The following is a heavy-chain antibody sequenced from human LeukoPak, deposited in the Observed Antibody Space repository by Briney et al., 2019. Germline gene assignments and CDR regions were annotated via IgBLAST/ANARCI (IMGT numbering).Heavy chain of an antibody. J-gene: IGHJ6*03. V-gene: IGHV1-2*02. CDR2: INPNSGGT. CDR1: GYTFTGYY. D-gene: IGHD6-6*01. CDR3: QLAARNLNWSNYYYYMDV. Sequence: GASVKVSCKASGYTFTGYYMHWVRQAPGQGLEWMGWINPNSGGTNYAQKFQGRVTMTRDTSISTAYMELSRLRSDDTAVYYCQLAARNLNWSNYYYYMDVWGKGTTVTVSS.